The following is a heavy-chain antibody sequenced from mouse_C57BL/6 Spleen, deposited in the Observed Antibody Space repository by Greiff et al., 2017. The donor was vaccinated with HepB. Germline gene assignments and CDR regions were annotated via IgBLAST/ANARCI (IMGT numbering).Heavy chain of an antibody. Sequence: QVQLQQSGPELVKPGASVKISCKASGYAFSSSWMNWVKQRPGKGLEWIGRIYPGDGDTNYNGKFKGKATLTADKSSSTAYMQLSSLTSEDSAVYFCARSKDCDYWGKGTTRTVSS. J-gene: IGHJ2*01. CDR3: ARSKDCDY. CDR2: IYPGDGDT. V-gene: IGHV1-82*01. CDR1: GYAFSSSW.